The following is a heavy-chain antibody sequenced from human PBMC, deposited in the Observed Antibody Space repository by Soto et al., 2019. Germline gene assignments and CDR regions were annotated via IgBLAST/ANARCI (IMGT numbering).Heavy chain of an antibody. J-gene: IGHJ3*02. CDR3: ATETYYYDSSGYVTFDI. CDR1: GYSFTSYW. CDR2: IDPSDSYT. V-gene: IGHV5-10-1*01. D-gene: IGHD3-22*01. Sequence: PGESLKISCKGSGYSFTSYWISWVRQMPGKGLEWMGRIDPSDSYTNYSPSFQGHVTISADKSISTAYLQWSSLKASDTAMYYCATETYYYDSSGYVTFDIWGQGTMVTVSS.